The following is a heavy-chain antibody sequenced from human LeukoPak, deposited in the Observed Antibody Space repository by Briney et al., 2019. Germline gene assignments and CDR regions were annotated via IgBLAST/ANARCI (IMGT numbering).Heavy chain of an antibody. CDR3: AKHEWRSGYSPLDY. Sequence: PGGSLRLSCAASGFTFSSYEMNWVRQAPGKGLEWVSAISGSGGSTYYADSVKGRFTISRDNSKNTLYLQMDSLRAEDTAVYYCAKHEWRSGYSPLDYWGQGTLVTVSS. D-gene: IGHD3-22*01. V-gene: IGHV3-23*01. CDR1: GFTFSSYE. J-gene: IGHJ4*02. CDR2: ISGSGGST.